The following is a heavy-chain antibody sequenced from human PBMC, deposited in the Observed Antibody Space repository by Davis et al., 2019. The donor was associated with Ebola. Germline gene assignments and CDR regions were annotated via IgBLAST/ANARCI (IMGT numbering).Heavy chain of an antibody. Sequence: PGGSLRLSCAASGFTFSSYAMSWVRQAPGKGLEWVSAISGSGGSTYYADSVKGRFTISRDNSKNTLYLQMNSLRAEDTAVYYCAKQGRGYCSGGSCYGHIDYWGQGTLVTVSS. V-gene: IGHV3-23*01. CDR3: AKQGRGYCSGGSCYGHIDY. J-gene: IGHJ4*02. CDR1: GFTFSSYA. D-gene: IGHD2-15*01. CDR2: ISGSGGST.